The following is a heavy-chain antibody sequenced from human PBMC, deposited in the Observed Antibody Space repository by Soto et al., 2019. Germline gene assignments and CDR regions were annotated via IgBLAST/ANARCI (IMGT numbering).Heavy chain of an antibody. V-gene: IGHV1-3*01. CDR2: INAGNGNT. CDR3: ARGGSLYWYFDL. Sequence: GASVKVSCXASGYTFTSYAMHWVRQAPGQRLEWMGWINAGNGNTKYSQKFQGRVTITRDTSASTAYMELSSLRSEDTAVYYCARGGSLYWYFDLWGRGTLVTVS. J-gene: IGHJ2*01. CDR1: GYTFTSYA. D-gene: IGHD1-26*01.